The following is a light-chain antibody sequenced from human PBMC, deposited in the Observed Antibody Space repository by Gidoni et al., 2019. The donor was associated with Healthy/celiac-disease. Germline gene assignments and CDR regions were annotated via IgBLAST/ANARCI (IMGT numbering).Light chain of an antibody. CDR3: QQLNSYPFT. Sequence: DIQLTQSPSFLSASVGDRVTITCRASQGISSYLAWYQQKPGNAPKLPIYAASTLKSGVPSRFSGSGSGTEFTLTSRSLQPEDVANYYCQQLNSYPFTFGGGTKVEIK. V-gene: IGKV1-9*01. CDR1: QGISSY. CDR2: AAS. J-gene: IGKJ4*01.